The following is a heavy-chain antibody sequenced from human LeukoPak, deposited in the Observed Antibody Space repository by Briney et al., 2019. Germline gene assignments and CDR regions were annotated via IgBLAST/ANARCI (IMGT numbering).Heavy chain of an antibody. CDR1: GASISSSY. Sequence: PSETLSLTCTVSGASISSSYWSWIRQPPGKGLEWIGYIHYTGTTNYNPSLKSRVTISVDTSKSQFSLKLTSVTAADTAVFYCARGLGPIAMFDRWGQGTLVTVSS. V-gene: IGHV4-59*01. CDR3: ARGLGPIAMFDR. D-gene: IGHD6-6*01. CDR2: IHYTGTT. J-gene: IGHJ5*02.